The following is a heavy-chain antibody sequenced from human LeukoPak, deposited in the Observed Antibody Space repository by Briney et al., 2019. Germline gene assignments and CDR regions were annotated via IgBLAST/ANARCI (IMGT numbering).Heavy chain of an antibody. CDR3: ATEYWYRHDY. Sequence: GGSLRLSCATSGFNFNYYFMAWVRQAPGKGLEWLATIDKDGSGTEYIDSVRGRFTISRDNTKKSVHLQMSSLSADDTAVYFCATEYWYRHDYWGQGTLVTVSS. CDR2: IDKDGSGT. J-gene: IGHJ4*02. V-gene: IGHV3-7*01. CDR1: GFNFNYYF. D-gene: IGHD6-13*01.